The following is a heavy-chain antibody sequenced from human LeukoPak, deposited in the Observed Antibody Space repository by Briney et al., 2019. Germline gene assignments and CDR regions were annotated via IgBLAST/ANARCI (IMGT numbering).Heavy chain of an antibody. CDR3: ARDLGVVVPAAISDWFDP. V-gene: IGHV1-2*02. CDR2: INPNSGGT. J-gene: IGHJ5*02. D-gene: IGHD2-2*01. CDR1: GYTFTGYY. Sequence: ASVKVSCKASGYTFTGYYMHWVRQAPGQGLEWMGWINPNSGGTNYAQKFQGRVTTTRGTSISTAYMELSRLRSDDTAVYYCARDLGVVVPAAISDWFDPWGQGTLVTVSS.